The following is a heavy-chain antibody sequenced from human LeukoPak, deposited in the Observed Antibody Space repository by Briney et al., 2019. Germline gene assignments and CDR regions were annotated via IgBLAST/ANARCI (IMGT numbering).Heavy chain of an antibody. CDR1: GYTFTDYY. D-gene: IGHD2-2*01. Sequence: ASVKVSCKASGYTFTDYYLHWVRQAPGQGFEWMGWINPNSGDTNYAQKFQGRVTMTRDTSISTAHMEMSRLRSDDTAVYYCARANFLYCSSTTCLFDYWGKGTLVTVSS. CDR2: INPNSGDT. CDR3: ARANFLYCSSTTCLFDY. V-gene: IGHV1-2*02. J-gene: IGHJ4*02.